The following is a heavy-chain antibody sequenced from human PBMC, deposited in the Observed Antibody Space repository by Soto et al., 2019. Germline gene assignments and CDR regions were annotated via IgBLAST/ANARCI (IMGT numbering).Heavy chain of an antibody. J-gene: IGHJ3*02. CDR1: GGSISSYY. CDR3: ARQSLGVTTSGDAFDI. D-gene: IGHD3-16*01. CDR2: IYYSGST. V-gene: IGHV4-59*08. Sequence: SETLSLTCTVSGGSISSYYWSWIRQPPGKGLEWIGYIYYSGSTNYNPSLKSRVTISVDTSKNQFSLKLSSVTAADTAVYYCARQSLGVTTSGDAFDIWGQGTMVTVSS.